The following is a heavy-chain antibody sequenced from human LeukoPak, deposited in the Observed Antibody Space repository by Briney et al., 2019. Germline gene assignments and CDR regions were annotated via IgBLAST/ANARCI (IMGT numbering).Heavy chain of an antibody. CDR3: AREKTSTQGYYFDY. D-gene: IGHD2-15*01. Sequence: GGSLRLSCAASGFPLSSYAMSWVRQASGKGLEWVANIKQDGSEKYYVDSVKGRFTISRDNAKNSLYLQMNSLRAEDTAVYYCAREKTSTQGYYFDYWGQGTLVTVSS. CDR1: GFPLSSYA. J-gene: IGHJ4*02. CDR2: IKQDGSEK. V-gene: IGHV3-7*01.